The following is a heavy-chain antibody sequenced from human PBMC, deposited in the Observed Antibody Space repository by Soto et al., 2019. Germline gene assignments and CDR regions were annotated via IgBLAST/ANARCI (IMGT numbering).Heavy chain of an antibody. Sequence: QVQLQESGPVLVKPSQTLSLTCTVSGGSISTVDYWWSWIRQSPDMGLEWIGHIYDGGRTYNNPSLESRVTMSVDTSKSQLSLTLSSVSAVDTAVYYCARGPSGDKVDSWGQGTLVTVSS. V-gene: IGHV4-30-4*01. D-gene: IGHD3-10*01. CDR1: GGSISTVDYW. J-gene: IGHJ4*02. CDR3: ARGPSGDKVDS. CDR2: IYDGGRT.